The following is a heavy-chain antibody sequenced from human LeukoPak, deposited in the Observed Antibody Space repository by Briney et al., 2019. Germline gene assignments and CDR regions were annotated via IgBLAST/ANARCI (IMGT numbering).Heavy chain of an antibody. V-gene: IGHV3-7*01. J-gene: IGHJ5*02. CDR1: GFTFRRYW. Sequence: GGSLRLFCAASGFTFRRYWMTWVRQGQGKGLEWVATINQYGSGEYYVDSVKGRFTISRDNAKNSLYLQISGLRAEDTAVYHCARKLYYYDTSPAGWFDPWGQGTLVTVSS. D-gene: IGHD3-22*01. CDR2: INQYGSGE. CDR3: ARKLYYYDTSPAGWFDP.